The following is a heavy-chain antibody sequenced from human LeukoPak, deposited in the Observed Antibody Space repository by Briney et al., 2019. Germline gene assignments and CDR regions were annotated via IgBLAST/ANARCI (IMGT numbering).Heavy chain of an antibody. CDR1: GGSISTNNW. Sequence: PSETLSLTCAVSGGSISTNNWWSWVRQPPGKGLEWIGEINHSGSTNYNPSLKSRVTISVDTSKNLFSLKLSSVTAADTAVYYCARESGFYCSGGSCYSFPFDYWGQGTLVTVSS. V-gene: IGHV4-4*02. CDR2: INHSGST. D-gene: IGHD2-15*01. J-gene: IGHJ4*02. CDR3: ARESGFYCSGGSCYSFPFDY.